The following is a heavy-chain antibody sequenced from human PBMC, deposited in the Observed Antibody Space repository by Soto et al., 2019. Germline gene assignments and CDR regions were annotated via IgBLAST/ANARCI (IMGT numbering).Heavy chain of an antibody. CDR1: GFTFSSYA. CDR3: AKVRWIQLWFFDY. Sequence: EVQLLESGGGLVQPGGSLRLSCAASGFTFSSYAMSWVRQAPGKGLEWVSAISGSGGSTYYADSVKGRFTISRDNSKNTLYLQMNRLRAEDTAVYYCAKVRWIQLWFFDYWGQGTLVTVSS. CDR2: ISGSGGST. V-gene: IGHV3-23*01. D-gene: IGHD5-18*01. J-gene: IGHJ4*02.